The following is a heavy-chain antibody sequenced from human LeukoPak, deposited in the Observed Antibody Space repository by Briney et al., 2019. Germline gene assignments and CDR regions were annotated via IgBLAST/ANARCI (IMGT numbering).Heavy chain of an antibody. Sequence: GGSLRLSCAASGFTFSSYGMHWVRQAPGKGLEWVAVIWYDGSNKYYADSVKGRFTISRDNSKNTLYLQMNSLRAEDTAVYYCARDKARGGSYSLYWGQGTLVTVSS. D-gene: IGHD1-26*01. CDR3: ARDKARGGSYSLY. V-gene: IGHV3-33*01. J-gene: IGHJ4*02. CDR2: IWYDGSNK. CDR1: GFTFSSYG.